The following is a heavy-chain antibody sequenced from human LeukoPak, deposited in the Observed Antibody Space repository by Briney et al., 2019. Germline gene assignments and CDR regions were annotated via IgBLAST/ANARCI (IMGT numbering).Heavy chain of an antibody. Sequence: SETLSLNCTVSGGSISSYYWSWIRQPAGKGLEWIGRIYTSGSTNYNPSLKSRVTMSVDTSKNQFSLKLSSVTAADTAVYYCARVNYSRSWFDPWGQGTLVTVSS. CDR2: IYTSGST. CDR3: ARVNYSRSWFDP. D-gene: IGHD4-11*01. CDR1: GGSISSYY. J-gene: IGHJ5*02. V-gene: IGHV4-4*07.